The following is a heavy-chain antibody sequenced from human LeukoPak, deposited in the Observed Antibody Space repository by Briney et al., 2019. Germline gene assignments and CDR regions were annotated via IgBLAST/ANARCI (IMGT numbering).Heavy chain of an antibody. CDR3: ARRPDYGDRA. D-gene: IGHD4-17*01. CDR2: IYPGDSDT. J-gene: IGHJ5*02. CDR1: GYSFTSYW. V-gene: IGHV5-51*01. Sequence: PGGSLRLSCKGSGYSFTSYWIGWVRQMPGKGLEWTGIIYPGDSDTRYSPSFQGQVTISADKSISTAYLQWSSLKASDTAMYYCARRPDYGDRAWGQGTLVTVSS.